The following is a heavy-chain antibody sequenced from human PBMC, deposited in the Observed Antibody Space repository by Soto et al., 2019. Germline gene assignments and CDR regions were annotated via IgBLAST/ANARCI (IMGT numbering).Heavy chain of an antibody. Sequence: GESLKISCQGSGYTFNSFWIGWVRQMPGEGLEWMGLMFPWTSDTRYSPSFQGHVSISVDRSTGTGYLQWNSLKASDTAIYYCAVFRSSWFGDGRLDSWGPGTLVTVSS. CDR2: MFPWTSDT. J-gene: IGHJ4*02. CDR3: AVFRSSWFGDGRLDS. V-gene: IGHV5-51*01. D-gene: IGHD6-13*01. CDR1: GYTFNSFW.